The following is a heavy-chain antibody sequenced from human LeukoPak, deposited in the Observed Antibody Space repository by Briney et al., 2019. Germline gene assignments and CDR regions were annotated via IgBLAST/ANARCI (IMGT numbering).Heavy chain of an antibody. J-gene: IGHJ5*02. V-gene: IGHV4-59*01. D-gene: IGHD3-3*01. CDR3: ARGRFLEWLLSFDP. CDR1: GGSISSYY. Sequence: PSETLSLTCTVSGGSISSYYWSWIRQPPGKGLEWIGYIYYSGSTNYNPSLKSRVTISVDTSKNQFSLKLSSVTAADTAVYYCARGRFLEWLLSFDPWGQGTLVTVSS. CDR2: IYYSGST.